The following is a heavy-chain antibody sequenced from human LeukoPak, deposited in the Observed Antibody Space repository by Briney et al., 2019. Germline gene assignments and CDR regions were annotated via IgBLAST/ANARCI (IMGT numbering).Heavy chain of an antibody. J-gene: IGHJ6*03. V-gene: IGHV4-61*05. CDR1: GGSISSSSYY. CDR3: ARWDYYYYYMDV. CDR2: IYYSGST. Sequence: SETLSLTCTVSGGSISSSSYYWGWIRQPPGKGLEWIGYIYYSGSTNYNPSLKSRVTISVDTSKNQFSLKLSSVTAADTAVYYCARWDYYYYYMDVWGKGTTVTISS.